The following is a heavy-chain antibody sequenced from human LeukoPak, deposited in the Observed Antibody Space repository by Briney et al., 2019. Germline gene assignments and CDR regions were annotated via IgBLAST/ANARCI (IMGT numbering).Heavy chain of an antibody. CDR1: GGSISSSSYY. Sequence: PSETLSLTCTVSGGSISSSSYYWGWIRQPPGKGLEWIGNVFSSGSTNYNPSLRSRVSLSIDTTKNQFYLRLTSVTAADTAMYYCARQPRDGYRTDYFDFWGQGTLVTVSS. CDR2: VFSSGST. J-gene: IGHJ4*02. D-gene: IGHD5-24*01. CDR3: ARQPRDGYRTDYFDF. V-gene: IGHV4-39*07.